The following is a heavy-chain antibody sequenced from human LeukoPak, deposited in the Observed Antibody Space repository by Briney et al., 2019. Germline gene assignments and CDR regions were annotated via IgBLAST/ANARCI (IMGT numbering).Heavy chain of an antibody. J-gene: IGHJ4*02. CDR3: ASYRGSYSGDY. Sequence: VASVKVSCKASGYTFTGYFMHWVRQAPGQGLEWMGWINPNSGDTNYAQKFQGRVTMTRDTSISTAYMELSRLRSDDTAVYYCASYRGSYSGDYWGQGTLVTVSS. CDR2: INPNSGDT. CDR1: GYTFTGYF. D-gene: IGHD1-26*01. V-gene: IGHV1-2*02.